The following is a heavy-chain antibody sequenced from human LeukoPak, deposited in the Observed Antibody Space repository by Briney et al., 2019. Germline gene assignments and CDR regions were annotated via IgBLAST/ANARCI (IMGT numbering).Heavy chain of an antibody. V-gene: IGHV4-59*01. CDR3: ARFKISVAGLDAFDI. CDR1: GGSISSYY. D-gene: IGHD6-19*01. J-gene: IGHJ3*02. CDR2: IYYSGST. Sequence: PSETLSLTCTVSGGSISSYYWSWIRQPPAKGLEWIGYIYYSGSTNYNPSLKSRVTISVDTSKNQFSLKLSSVTAADTAVYYCARFKISVAGLDAFDIWGQGTMVTVSS.